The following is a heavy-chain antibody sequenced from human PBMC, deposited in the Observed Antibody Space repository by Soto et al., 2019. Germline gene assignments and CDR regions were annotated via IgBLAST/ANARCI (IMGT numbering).Heavy chain of an antibody. CDR1: GGSVSSGSYY. Sequence: PSETLSLTCSVSGGSVSSGSYYWSWIRQPPGKGLEWIGYIYYSGSTNYNPSLKRRVTISAATSKNQFSLKLTSVTAADTAVDYCARRTWAAAFDYWGQGALVTVSS. D-gene: IGHD6-13*01. CDR3: ARRTWAAAFDY. CDR2: IYYSGST. V-gene: IGHV4-61*01. J-gene: IGHJ4*02.